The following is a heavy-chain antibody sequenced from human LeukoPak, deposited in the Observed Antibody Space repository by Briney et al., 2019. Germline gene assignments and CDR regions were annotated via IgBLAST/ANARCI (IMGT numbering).Heavy chain of an antibody. Sequence: GGSLRLSCAASGFTFSSYAMSWVRQAPGEGLEWVSSITTSGGSTYYADSVKGRFTISRDNAKNTLYLQMNSLRAEDTAVYYCVGGTYYFDYWGQGTLVTVSS. J-gene: IGHJ4*02. D-gene: IGHD1-26*01. CDR2: ITTSGGST. CDR3: VGGTYYFDY. CDR1: GFTFSSYA. V-gene: IGHV3-23*01.